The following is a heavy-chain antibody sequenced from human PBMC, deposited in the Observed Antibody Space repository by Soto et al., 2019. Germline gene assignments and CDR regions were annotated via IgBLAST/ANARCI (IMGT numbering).Heavy chain of an antibody. CDR1: GGSFNGYY. J-gene: IGHJ4*02. D-gene: IGHD6-13*01. Sequence: QVQLQQWGAGLLKPSETLSLTCAVYGGSFNGYYWSWIRQPPGKGLEWIGEINHSGSTNYNPSLKSRVTISVDTSKNHFSLKLTSVTAADTAVYYCARGRVAAADYWGQGTLVTVSS. CDR2: INHSGST. CDR3: ARGRVAAADY. V-gene: IGHV4-34*01.